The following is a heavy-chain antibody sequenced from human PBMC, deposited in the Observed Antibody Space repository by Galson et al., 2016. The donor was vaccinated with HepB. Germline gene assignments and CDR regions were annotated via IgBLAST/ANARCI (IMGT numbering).Heavy chain of an antibody. CDR3: ARVGYDSSGRPPYYYYAMDV. D-gene: IGHD3-22*01. CDR2: IYSGGST. V-gene: IGHV3-53*01. Sequence: SLRLSCAVSGFTVSTNYVNWVRQAPGRGLEWVSVIYSGGSTDYADSVKGRFTVSRDISKNTLFLQMNSLRAEDTAMYFCARVGYDSSGRPPYYYYAMDVWGQGTTVTVSS. J-gene: IGHJ6*02. CDR1: GFTVSTNY.